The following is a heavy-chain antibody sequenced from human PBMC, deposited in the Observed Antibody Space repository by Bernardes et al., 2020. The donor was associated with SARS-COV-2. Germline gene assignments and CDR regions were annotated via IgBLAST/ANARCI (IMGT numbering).Heavy chain of an antibody. V-gene: IGHV4-39*01. Sequence: SETLSLTCTVSGGSISNSNFYWGWLRQSPGKGLEWIGSIYFSGNTFYKPSLMGRVTMSVDTSKNQFSLKMNFVTAADTAVYYCARDSAVAVRDRRGHLDVWGQGTTVTVSS. J-gene: IGHJ6*02. CDR3: ARDSAVAVRDRRGHLDV. D-gene: IGHD6-19*01. CDR2: IYFSGNT. CDR1: GGSISNSNFY.